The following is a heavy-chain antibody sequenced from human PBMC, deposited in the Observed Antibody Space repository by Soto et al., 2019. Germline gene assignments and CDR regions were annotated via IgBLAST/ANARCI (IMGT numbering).Heavy chain of an antibody. Sequence: SETLSLTCTVPGGAVSSSSYYWAWVRQPPGKGLEWIGKGYYSGSTYYNPSLERRVTIAVDKSKNQFSLKLMSLSAAATAVYYCGCLEGLDTISYYFYCWGQGALVTVSS. D-gene: IGHD1-1*01. V-gene: IGHV4-39*01. CDR3: GCLEGLDTISYYFYC. CDR1: GGAVSSSSYY. CDR2: GYYSGST. J-gene: IGHJ4*02.